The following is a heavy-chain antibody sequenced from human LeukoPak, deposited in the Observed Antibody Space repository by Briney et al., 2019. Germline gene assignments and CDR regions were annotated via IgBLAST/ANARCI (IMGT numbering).Heavy chain of an antibody. D-gene: IGHD1-1*01. Sequence: GGSLRLSCAASGFPFSSFAMTWVRQAPGKGLEWVSTIRSNGATAYNADSVKGRFTISRDNSKNTVYLQMNSLRVEDTAIYYCARGQEFDDGVFDSWGQGTLVTVSS. CDR1: GFPFSSFA. V-gene: IGHV3-23*01. J-gene: IGHJ4*02. CDR3: ARGQEFDDGVFDS. CDR2: IRSNGATA.